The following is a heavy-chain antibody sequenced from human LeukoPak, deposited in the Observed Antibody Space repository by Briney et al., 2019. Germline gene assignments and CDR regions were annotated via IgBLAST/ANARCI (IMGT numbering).Heavy chain of an antibody. CDR2: ITTGGSTI. V-gene: IGHV3-48*03. Sequence: GGSLRLSCAASGCTFSSYEMNWVRQAPGKGLEWVSHITTGGSTIYYADSVRGRFTISRDNAKNSLYLQLDSLRAEDTALYYCARSRYYFYGMDVWGQGTTVTVSS. CDR1: GCTFSSYE. J-gene: IGHJ6*02. D-gene: IGHD6-25*01. CDR3: ARSRYYFYGMDV.